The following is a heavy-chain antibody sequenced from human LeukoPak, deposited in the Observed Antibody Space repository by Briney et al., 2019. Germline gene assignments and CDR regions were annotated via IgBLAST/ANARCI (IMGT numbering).Heavy chain of an antibody. D-gene: IGHD4-17*01. CDR2: IYWDDDK. Sequence: ESGPTLVKXTQTLALTCTFSGFSLSTSGVGVGWIRQPPGKALEWLALIYWDDDKRYSPSLKSRLTITKDTSKNQVVLTMANMDPVDTATYYCARENDYGDYLYWGQGTLVTVSS. J-gene: IGHJ4*02. V-gene: IGHV2-5*02. CDR1: GFSLSTSGVG. CDR3: ARENDYGDYLY.